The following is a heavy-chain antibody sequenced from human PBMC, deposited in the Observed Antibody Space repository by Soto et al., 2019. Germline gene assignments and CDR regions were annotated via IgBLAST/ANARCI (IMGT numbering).Heavy chain of an antibody. CDR2: IYYSGST. CDR3: ARATSFIARPGFDY. V-gene: IGHV4-59*01. Sequence: SETLSLTCTVSGGSISSYYWSWIRQPPGKGLEWIGYIYYSGSTNYNPSLKSRVTISVDTSKNQFSLKLSPVTAADTAVYYCARATSFIARPGFDYWGQGTLVTVSS. CDR1: GGSISSYY. J-gene: IGHJ4*02. D-gene: IGHD6-6*01.